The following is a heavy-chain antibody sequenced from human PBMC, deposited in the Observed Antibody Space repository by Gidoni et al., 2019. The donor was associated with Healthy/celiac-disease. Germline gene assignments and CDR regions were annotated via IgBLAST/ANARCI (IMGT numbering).Heavy chain of an antibody. Sequence: QVQLVESGGGVVQPGRSLRLSCAASGFTFSSYGMHWVRQVPGKGLEWVAVIWYDGSNKYYADSVKGRFTISRDNSKNTLYLQMNSLRAEDTAVYYCARDLVATMGGYYYYGMDVWGQGTTVTVSS. D-gene: IGHD5-12*01. CDR3: ARDLVATMGGYYYYGMDV. J-gene: IGHJ6*02. CDR2: IWYDGSNK. V-gene: IGHV3-33*01. CDR1: GFTFSSYG.